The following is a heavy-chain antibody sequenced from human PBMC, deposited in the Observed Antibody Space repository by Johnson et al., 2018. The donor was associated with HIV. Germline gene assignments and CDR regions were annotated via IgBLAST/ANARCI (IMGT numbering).Heavy chain of an antibody. CDR2: IKEDGSDK. CDR1: GFTFNFHW. Sequence: VQLVESGGGLVQPGGSRRLSCAGSGFTFNFHWMTWVRQAPGKGLEWVAIIKEDGSDKYYVDSVKGRFTISRDNAENSLYLQMRTLRVEDTAVYYCARSFGVTTPGAFDIWGQGTMVTVSS. CDR3: ARSFGVTTPGAFDI. J-gene: IGHJ3*02. D-gene: IGHD3-3*01. V-gene: IGHV3-7*04.